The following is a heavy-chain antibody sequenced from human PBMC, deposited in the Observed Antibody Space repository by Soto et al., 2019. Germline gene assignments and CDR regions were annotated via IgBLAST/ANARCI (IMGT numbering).Heavy chain of an antibody. CDR1: GGTFSSYT. J-gene: IGHJ4*02. D-gene: IGHD2-2*01. CDR3: ARDPEYQLLQDDY. Sequence: ASVKVSCKASGGTFSSYTISWVRQAPGQGLEWMGRIIPILGIANYAQKFQGRVTITADKSTSTAYMELSSLRSEDTAVYYCARDPEYQLLQDDYWGQGTLVTVSS. CDR2: IIPILGIA. V-gene: IGHV1-69*04.